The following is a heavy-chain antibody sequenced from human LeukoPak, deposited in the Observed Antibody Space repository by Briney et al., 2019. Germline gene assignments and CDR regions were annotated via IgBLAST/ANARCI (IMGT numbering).Heavy chain of an antibody. CDR1: GYTFTGYY. D-gene: IGHD2-15*01. CDR3: ATLCSGGFCYIDY. Sequence: ASVKVSCKASGYTFTGYYMHWVRQAPGQGLEWMGWINPNSGGTNYAQKFQGWVTMTRDTSISTAYMELSRLRSDDTAVYYCATLCSGGFCYIDYWGQGILVTVSS. CDR2: INPNSGGT. V-gene: IGHV1-2*04. J-gene: IGHJ4*02.